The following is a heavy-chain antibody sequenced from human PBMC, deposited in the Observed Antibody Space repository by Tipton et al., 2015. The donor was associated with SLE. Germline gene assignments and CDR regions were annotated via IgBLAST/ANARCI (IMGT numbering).Heavy chain of an antibody. J-gene: IGHJ3*02. D-gene: IGHD2-21*01. CDR2: IYSGGST. CDR1: GFTFSSYS. CDR3: ARDWLPDAFDT. Sequence: GSLRLSCAASGFTFSSYSMNWVRQAPGKGLEWVSVIYSGGSTYYADSVKGRFTISRDNSKNTLYLQMNSLRAEDTAVYYCARDWLPDAFDTWGQGTMVTVSS. V-gene: IGHV3-66*02.